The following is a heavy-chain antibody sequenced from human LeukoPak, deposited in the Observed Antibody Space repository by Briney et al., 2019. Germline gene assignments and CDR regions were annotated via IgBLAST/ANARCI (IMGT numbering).Heavy chain of an antibody. CDR1: GYTFTSYG. V-gene: IGHV1-18*01. J-gene: IGHJ4*02. CDR2: ISAYNGNT. D-gene: IGHD3-22*01. Sequence: GASVKVSCKASGYTFTSYGISWVRQAPGQGLEWMGWISAYNGNTNYAQTLQGRVTMTTDTSTSTAYMELRSLRSDDTAVYYCARDAHPYYDSSGQGAYWGQGTLVTVSS. CDR3: ARDAHPYYDSSGQGAY.